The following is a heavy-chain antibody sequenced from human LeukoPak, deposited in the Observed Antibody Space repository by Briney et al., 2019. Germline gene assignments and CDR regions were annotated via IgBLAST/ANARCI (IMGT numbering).Heavy chain of an antibody. V-gene: IGHV1-8*01. Sequence: ASVNVSCKASGYTFPSYDINWVRQATAQGREWLGWMNPNSGNTGYAQKLQGRVTRTRNTSISTAYMELSSLRSEDTAVYYCARRRLPLMNWFDPWGQGTLVTVSS. CDR2: MNPNSGNT. CDR3: ARRRLPLMNWFDP. J-gene: IGHJ5*02. D-gene: IGHD2-8*01. CDR1: GYTFPSYD.